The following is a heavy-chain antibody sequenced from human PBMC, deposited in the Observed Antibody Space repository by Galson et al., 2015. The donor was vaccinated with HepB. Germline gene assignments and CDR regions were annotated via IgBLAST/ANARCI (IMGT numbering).Heavy chain of an antibody. CDR2: ISGSGGST. V-gene: IGHV3-23*01. CDR1: GFTFTNYG. Sequence: SLRLSCAASGFTFTNYGMSWVRQAPGKGLEWVSGISGSGGSTYYADSVKGRFTISRDNSKNTLYLQMDSLRAEDTAVYYCAKRGVVGTSDWSVPRGQRPLLTVSS. D-gene: IGHD1-1*01. CDR3: AKRGVVGTSDWSVP. J-gene: IGHJ5*02.